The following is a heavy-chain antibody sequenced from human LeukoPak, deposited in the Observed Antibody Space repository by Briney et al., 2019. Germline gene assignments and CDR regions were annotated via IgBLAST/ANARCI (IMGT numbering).Heavy chain of an antibody. CDR3: AKDLFWSGSPNWFDP. Sequence: GGSLRLSCAASGFTFSSYAMSWVRQAPGKGLEWVSAISGSGGSTYYADSVKGRFTISRDNSKNTLYLQMNSLRAEDTAVYHCAKDLFWSGSPNWFDPWGQGTLVTVSS. CDR1: GFTFSSYA. V-gene: IGHV3-23*01. CDR2: ISGSGGST. D-gene: IGHD3-3*01. J-gene: IGHJ5*02.